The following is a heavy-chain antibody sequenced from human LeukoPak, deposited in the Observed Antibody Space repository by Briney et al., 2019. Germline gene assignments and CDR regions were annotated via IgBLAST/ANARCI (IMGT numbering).Heavy chain of an antibody. CDR1: GFTFSSYA. D-gene: IGHD5-18*01. CDR2: ISYDGSNK. J-gene: IGHJ4*02. Sequence: GRSLGLSCAASGFTFSSYAMHWVRQAPGKGLEWVAVISYDGSNKYYADSVKGRFTISRDNSKNTLYLQMNSLRAEDTAVYYCARGIDTAMGELPYWGQGTLVTVSS. V-gene: IGHV3-30-3*01. CDR3: ARGIDTAMGELPY.